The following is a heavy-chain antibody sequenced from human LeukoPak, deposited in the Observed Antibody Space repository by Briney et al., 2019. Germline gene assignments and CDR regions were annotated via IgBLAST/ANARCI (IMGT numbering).Heavy chain of an antibody. CDR1: GGSISSYY. D-gene: IGHD7-27*01. J-gene: IGHJ2*01. CDR3: ARGELGIGFYWYFDL. Sequence: SETLSLTCTVSGGSISSYYWSWIRQPPGKGLEWIGYIYYSGSTNYNPSLKSRVTISVDTSKNQFSLKLSSVTAADTAVYYCARGELGIGFYWYFDLWGRGTLVTVSS. V-gene: IGHV4-59*01. CDR2: IYYSGST.